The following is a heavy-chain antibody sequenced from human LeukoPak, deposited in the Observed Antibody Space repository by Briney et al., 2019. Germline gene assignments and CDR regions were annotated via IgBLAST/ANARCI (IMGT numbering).Heavy chain of an antibody. Sequence: PGGSLRLSCAASGFTFSSYAMHWVRQAPGKGLEWVAVISYDGSNKYYADSVKGRFTISRDNSKNTLYLQMNSLRAEDTAVYYCARVAMAYDAFDIWGQGTMVTVSS. V-gene: IGHV3-30-3*01. CDR1: GFTFSSYA. CDR3: ARVAMAYDAFDI. D-gene: IGHD5-18*01. CDR2: ISYDGSNK. J-gene: IGHJ3*02.